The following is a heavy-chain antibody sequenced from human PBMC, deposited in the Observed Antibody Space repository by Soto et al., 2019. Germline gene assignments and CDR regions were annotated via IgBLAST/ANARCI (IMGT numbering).Heavy chain of an antibody. CDR1: GFTFSSYA. J-gene: IGHJ6*02. D-gene: IGHD6-6*01. Sequence: PGGSLRLSCAASGFTFSSYAMHWVRQAPGKGLEWVAVISHDGSITYYSDSVKGRFTISRDDSKNTLYLQMNSLKTEDTAVYYCTHPRISESARDFGYYYYGMDVWGQGTTVTVSS. CDR3: THPRISESARDFGYYYYGMDV. CDR2: ISHDGSIT. V-gene: IGHV3-30*07.